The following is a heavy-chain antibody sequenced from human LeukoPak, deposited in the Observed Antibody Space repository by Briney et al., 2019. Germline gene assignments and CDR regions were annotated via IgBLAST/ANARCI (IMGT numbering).Heavy chain of an antibody. V-gene: IGHV4-38-2*02. Sequence: NPSETLSLTCTASGYSISSGYYWGWIRQPPGKGLEWIGSIYHSGSTYYNPSLKSRVTISVDTSKNQFSLKLSSVTAADTAVYYCARDPRNCSGGSCFWFDPWGQGTLVTVSS. D-gene: IGHD2-15*01. CDR3: ARDPRNCSGGSCFWFDP. CDR2: IYHSGST. J-gene: IGHJ5*02. CDR1: GYSISSGYY.